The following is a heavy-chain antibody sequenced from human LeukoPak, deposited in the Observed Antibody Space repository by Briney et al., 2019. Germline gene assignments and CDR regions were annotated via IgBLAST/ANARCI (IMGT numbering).Heavy chain of an antibody. V-gene: IGHV3-30*02. J-gene: IGHJ6*03. CDR1: GFTFSSYG. CDR3: AKGDSSSGWYSGYYYYMDV. Sequence: PGGSLRLSCAASGFTFSSYGMHWVRQAPGKGLEWVAFIRYDGSNKYYADSVKGRFTISRDNSKNTLYLQMNSLRAEDTAVYYCAKGDSSSGWYSGYYYYMDVWGKGTTVTISS. CDR2: IRYDGSNK. D-gene: IGHD6-19*01.